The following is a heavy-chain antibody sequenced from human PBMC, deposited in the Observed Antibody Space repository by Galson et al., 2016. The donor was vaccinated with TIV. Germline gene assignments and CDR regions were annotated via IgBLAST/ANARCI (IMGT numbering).Heavy chain of an antibody. CDR1: RNTFTSYD. D-gene: IGHD3-22*01. CDR3: ASPNYRSGYYGMDV. V-gene: IGHV1-8*01. CDR2: ST. Sequence: SVKVSCKASRNTFTSYDINWVRQATGQGLEWMGNSTGYAQKFQGRVTMTSNISISTAYMELSSLRSEDTAVYYCASPNYRSGYYGMDVWGQGTTVTVSS. J-gene: IGHJ6*02.